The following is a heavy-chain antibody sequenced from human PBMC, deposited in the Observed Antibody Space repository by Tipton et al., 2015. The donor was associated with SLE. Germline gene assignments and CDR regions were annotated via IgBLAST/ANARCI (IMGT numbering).Heavy chain of an antibody. J-gene: IGHJ4*02. CDR2: IYYSGST. CDR3: ARDDGFYS. V-gene: IGHV4-59*11. D-gene: IGHD5-24*01. CDR1: GGSISGHY. Sequence: TLSLTCTVSGGSISGHYWSWIRQPPGKGLEGIGYIYYSGSTNYNPSLKSRVTISVETSKNQFSLNLSSVTTSDTAVYFCARDDGFYSWGQGMLVTVSS.